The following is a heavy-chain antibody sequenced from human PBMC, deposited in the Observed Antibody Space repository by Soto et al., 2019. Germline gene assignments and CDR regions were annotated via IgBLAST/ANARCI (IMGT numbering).Heavy chain of an antibody. CDR1: GFTFSSYG. CDR3: ARDWEVVRWLLYY. V-gene: IGHV3-33*01. CDR2: IWYDGSNK. J-gene: IGHJ4*02. Sequence: QVQLVESGGSVFQPGRSLRLSCAESGFTFSSYGMHWVRQAPGKGLEWVAVIWYDGSNKYYADSVKGRFTISRDNSKNTLYLQMNSLRAEDTAVYYCARDWEVVRWLLYYWGQGTLVTVSS. D-gene: IGHD5-12*01.